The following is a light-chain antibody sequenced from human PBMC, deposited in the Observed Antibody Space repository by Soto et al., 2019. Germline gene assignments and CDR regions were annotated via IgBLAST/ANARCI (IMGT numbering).Light chain of an antibody. CDR3: QQYDDYSLFT. V-gene: IGKV1-5*01. Sequence: DIQMTQSPSTLSASVGDRVTITCRASQSVSRWLAWYQQKPGEAPKVLIYDASSLESGVPSRFSGNGSGTEFTLTISSLQPEDFATYYCQQYDDYSLFTFGQGTKVEIK. J-gene: IGKJ2*01. CDR1: QSVSRW. CDR2: DAS.